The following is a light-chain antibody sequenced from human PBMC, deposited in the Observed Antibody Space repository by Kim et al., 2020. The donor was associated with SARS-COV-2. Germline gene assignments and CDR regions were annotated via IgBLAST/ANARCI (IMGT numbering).Light chain of an antibody. Sequence: GQSVTISCTGASGDVGAYDYVSWYQQHPGKAPKLMIYDVSKRPSGVPDRFSGSKSGNTASLTVSGLQAEDEADYYCSSYAGTKNYVFGSGTKVTVL. CDR1: SGDVGAYDY. V-gene: IGLV2-8*01. CDR2: DVS. CDR3: SSYAGTKNYV. J-gene: IGLJ1*01.